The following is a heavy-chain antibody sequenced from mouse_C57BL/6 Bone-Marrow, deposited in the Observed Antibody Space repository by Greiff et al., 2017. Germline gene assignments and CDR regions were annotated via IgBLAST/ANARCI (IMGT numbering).Heavy chain of an antibody. CDR1: GYTFTSYW. CDR3: AEELRREDYFDY. J-gene: IGHJ2*01. Sequence: VQLQQPGAELVKPGASVQLSCKASGYTFTSYWMHWVKQRPGQGLEWIGMIHPNSGSTNYNEKFKSKATLTVDKSSSTAYMQLSSLTSEDSSVYYSAEELRREDYFDYWGQGTTLTVSS. V-gene: IGHV1-64*01. CDR2: IHPNSGST. D-gene: IGHD2-4*01.